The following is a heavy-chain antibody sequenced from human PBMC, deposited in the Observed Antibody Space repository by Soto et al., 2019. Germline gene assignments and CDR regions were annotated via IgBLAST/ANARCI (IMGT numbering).Heavy chain of an antibody. Sequence: PSETLSLTCSVSGDSISNSRFYWAWIRQPPGEGLEWIGSIYHTGNAYYNPSLKSRVTISVDTSKIQFSLKLSFVTAADTALYYCAREGDYGGNFRFYAFDIWGQGTMVTV. V-gene: IGHV4-39*07. D-gene: IGHD4-17*01. CDR2: IYHTGNA. J-gene: IGHJ3*02. CDR1: GDSISNSRFY. CDR3: AREGDYGGNFRFYAFDI.